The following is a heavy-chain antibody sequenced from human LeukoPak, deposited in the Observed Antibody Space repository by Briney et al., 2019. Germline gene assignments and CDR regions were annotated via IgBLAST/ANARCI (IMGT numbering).Heavy chain of an antibody. V-gene: IGHV3-11*01. D-gene: IGHD5-18*01. J-gene: IGHJ6*03. CDR3: ARPSAKKQRYRLYYYMDV. CDR1: GFTFSDYY. Sequence: GGSLRLSCAASGFTFSDYYMSWIRQAPGKGLEWVSYISSSGSTIYYADSVKGRFTISRDNAKNSLYLQMNSLRAEDTAVYYCARPSAKKQRYRLYYYMDVWGKGTTVTVSS. CDR2: ISSSGSTI.